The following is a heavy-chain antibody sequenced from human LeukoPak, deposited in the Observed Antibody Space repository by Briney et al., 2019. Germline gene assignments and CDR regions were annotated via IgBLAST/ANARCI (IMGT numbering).Heavy chain of an antibody. CDR2: ISGSGGST. CDR1: GFTFSSYA. D-gene: IGHD4-11*01. V-gene: IGHV3-23*01. J-gene: IGHJ4*02. Sequence: GGSLRLSCAASGFTFSSYAMSWVRQAPGKGLEWVSAISGSGGSTYYADSVKGRFTISRDNSKNTLYLQMNSLRAEDTAVYYCAKDLGQYSNYQYYFDYWGQGTLVTVSS. CDR3: AKDLGQYSNYQYYFDY.